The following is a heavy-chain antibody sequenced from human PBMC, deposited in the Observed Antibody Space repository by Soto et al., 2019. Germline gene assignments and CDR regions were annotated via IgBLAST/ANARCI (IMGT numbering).Heavy chain of an antibody. V-gene: IGHV4-59*01. CDR2: IYYSGST. CDR1: GGSISSYY. CDR3: ARVSELLWFVEFPRYYFDY. J-gene: IGHJ4*02. Sequence: PSETLSLTCTVSGGSISSYYWSWIRQPPGKGLEWIGYIYYSGSTNYNPSLKSRVTISVDTSKNQFSLKLSSVTAADTAVYYCARVSELLWFVEFPRYYFDYWGQGTLVTVSS. D-gene: IGHD3-10*01.